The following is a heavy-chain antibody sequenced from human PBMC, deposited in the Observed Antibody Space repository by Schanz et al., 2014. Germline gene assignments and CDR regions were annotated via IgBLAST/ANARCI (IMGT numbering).Heavy chain of an antibody. CDR2: ISGSGGNT. J-gene: IGHJ4*02. CDR3: ARGGPAYYFDD. V-gene: IGHV3-23*01. Sequence: EVQLLESGGGLVQPGGSLRLSCEASGFSFGNYAMSWVRQAPGKGLEWVSAISGSGGNTYYADSVKGRFTISRDNSKNTVYIQMNSLRAEDTAVYYCARGGPAYYFDDWGQGTLVTVSS. CDR1: GFSFGNYA.